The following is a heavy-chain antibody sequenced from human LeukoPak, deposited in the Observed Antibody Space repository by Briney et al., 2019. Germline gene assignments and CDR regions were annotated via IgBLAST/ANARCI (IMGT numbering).Heavy chain of an antibody. V-gene: IGHV4-34*01. D-gene: IGHD5-18*01. CDR3: ARDNGDSYGSWQIDY. CDR2: INHSGST. J-gene: IGHJ4*02. CDR1: DVSFSGYY. Sequence: PSETLSLTCAVYDVSFSGYYWSWIRQSPGKGLEWIGEINHSGSTNYNPSLKSRVTISVDTSKNQLSLKLSSVTAADTAVYYCARDNGDSYGSWQIDYWGQGTLVTVSS.